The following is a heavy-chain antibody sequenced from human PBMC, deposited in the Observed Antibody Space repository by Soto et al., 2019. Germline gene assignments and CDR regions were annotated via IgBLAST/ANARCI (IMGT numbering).Heavy chain of an antibody. J-gene: IGHJ6*03. CDR1: GYTFTSYD. D-gene: IGHD4-17*01. CDR2: MNPNSGNT. V-gene: IGHV1-8*01. CDR3: ARRTVTTYAYYYYYMDV. Sequence: GASVKVSCKASGYTFTSYDINWVRQATGQGLERKGWMNPNSGNTGYAQKFQGRITMTRNTSINTAYKELSSLRSEDTAVYYCARRTVTTYAYYYYYMDVWGKGTTVTVSS.